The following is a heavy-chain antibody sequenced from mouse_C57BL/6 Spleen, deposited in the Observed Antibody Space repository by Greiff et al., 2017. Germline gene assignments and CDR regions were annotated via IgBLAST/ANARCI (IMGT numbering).Heavy chain of an antibody. D-gene: IGHD1-1*01. CDR1: GYTFPSFG. V-gene: IGHV1-81*01. CDR3: ARIYYYWSSYVGFDY. CDR2: IYPRSGNT. Sequence: QVQLQQSGAELARPGASVRLSCTASGYTFPSFGISWVKQRTGPGLGWLGEIYPRSGNTYYNAKFKGKATLTADKSSRTAYMELRSLTSEDSAIYCCARIYYYWSSYVGFDYWGQGTTLTVSS. J-gene: IGHJ2*01.